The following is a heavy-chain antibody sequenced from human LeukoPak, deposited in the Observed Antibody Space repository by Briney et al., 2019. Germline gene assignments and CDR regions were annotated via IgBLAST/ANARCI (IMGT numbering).Heavy chain of an antibody. J-gene: IGHJ4*02. V-gene: IGHV3-30-3*01. CDR1: GFTFSSYA. D-gene: IGHD2-15*01. Sequence: GGSLRLSCAASGFTFSSYAMHWVRQAPGKGLEWVALISYDGSNKYYADSVKGRFTISRDNSKNTLYLQMNSLRAEDTAVYYCAKGRAVEVVAAFNYWGQGTVVTVSS. CDR2: ISYDGSNK. CDR3: AKGRAVEVVAAFNY.